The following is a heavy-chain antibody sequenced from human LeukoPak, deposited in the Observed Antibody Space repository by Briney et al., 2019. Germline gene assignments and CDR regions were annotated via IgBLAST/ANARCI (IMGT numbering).Heavy chain of an antibody. D-gene: IGHD3-10*01. CDR2: INHSGST. CDR1: GGSFSGYY. CDR3: ARSGYYGSGSYHPRNWFDP. J-gene: IGHJ5*02. Sequence: ETLSLTCAVYGGSFSGYYWSWIRQPPGKGLEWVGEINHSGSTNYNPSLKSRVTISVDTSKNQFSLKLSSVTAADTAVYYCARSGYYGSGSYHPRNWFDPWGQGTLVTVSS. V-gene: IGHV4-34*01.